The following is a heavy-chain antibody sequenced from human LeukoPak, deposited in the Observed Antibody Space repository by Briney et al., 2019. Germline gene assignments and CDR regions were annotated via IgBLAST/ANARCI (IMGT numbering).Heavy chain of an antibody. CDR1: GGSISNYY. D-gene: IGHD1-14*01. Sequence: SETLSLTCTVSGGSISNYYWSWIRQPPGKGLEWIGNIYYSGSTYYNPSLKSRVTISVDTSKNQFSLKLSSVTAADTAVYYCARPDYYYYHMDVWGKGTTVTVSS. CDR2: IYYSGST. CDR3: ARPDYYYYHMDV. J-gene: IGHJ6*03. V-gene: IGHV4-59*04.